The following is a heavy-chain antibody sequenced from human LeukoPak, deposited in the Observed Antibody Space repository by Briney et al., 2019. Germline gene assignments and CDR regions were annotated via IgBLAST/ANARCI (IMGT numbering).Heavy chain of an antibody. CDR3: AKEPWGFDY. CDR1: GFTFSSYA. D-gene: IGHD3-16*01. V-gene: IGHV3-23*01. Sequence: GGSLRLSCAASGFTFSSYAMSWVRQAPGKGLEWVSTISSSGDSTYYADSVKGRFTISRDNSKNTLYLQMNSLKAEDTAVYYCAKEPWGFDYWGQGTLVTVSS. CDR2: ISSSGDST. J-gene: IGHJ4*02.